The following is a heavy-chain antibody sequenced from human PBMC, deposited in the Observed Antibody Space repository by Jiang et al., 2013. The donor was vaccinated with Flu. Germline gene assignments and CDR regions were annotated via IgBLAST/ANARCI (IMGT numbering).Heavy chain of an antibody. CDR1: GDSISGHH. CDR3: ARRNDFDI. Sequence: GLLKPSETLSLTCTVSGDSISGHHWNWIRQAPGEGLEWIGYISHTGDTSSNPSLTSRITIFRDTSKNQISLKLRSVTAADTAVYYCARRNDFDIWGQGTMVTVSS. V-gene: IGHV4-59*08. CDR2: ISHTGDT. J-gene: IGHJ3*02.